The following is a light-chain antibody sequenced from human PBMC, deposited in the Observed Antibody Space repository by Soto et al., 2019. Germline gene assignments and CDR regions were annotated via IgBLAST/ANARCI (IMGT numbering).Light chain of an antibody. CDR3: SSFTSSTTYV. CDR1: SSDVGGYNY. J-gene: IGLJ1*01. Sequence: QSALTQPASVSGSPGQSITISCTGTSSDVGGYNYVSWYQQHPGEVPKLIIFNVNNRPSGVSSRFSGSKSGNTASLTISGLRAEDEDDYYCSSFTSSTTYVFGSGTKLTVL. V-gene: IGLV2-14*01. CDR2: NVN.